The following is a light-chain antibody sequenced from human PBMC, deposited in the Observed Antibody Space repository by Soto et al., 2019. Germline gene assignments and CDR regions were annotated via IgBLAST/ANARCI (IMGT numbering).Light chain of an antibody. CDR3: QQYNNWLT. Sequence: EIVMTQSPATLSVSPGERATVSCRASQSVNNKLAWYQQKPGQAPRVLIYGASTRATGIPARFSGSGSETEFTLTISSLQSEDIAVYYCQQYNNWLTFGQGTRLEIK. CDR1: QSVNNK. V-gene: IGKV3-15*01. CDR2: GAS. J-gene: IGKJ5*01.